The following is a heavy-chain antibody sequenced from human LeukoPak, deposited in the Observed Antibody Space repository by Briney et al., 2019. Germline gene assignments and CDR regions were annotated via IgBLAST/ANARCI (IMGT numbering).Heavy chain of an antibody. D-gene: IGHD6-13*01. V-gene: IGHV3-23*03. J-gene: IGHJ5*02. CDR2: IYSGGST. CDR1: GFTFSSYA. CDR3: VKPFSSSWDNWFDP. Sequence: GGSLRLSCAASGFTFSSYAMSWVRQAPGKGLEWVSVIYSGGSTYYADSVKGRFTISRDNSKNTLYLQMNSLRANDTAVYYCVKPFSSSWDNWFDPWGQGTLVIVSS.